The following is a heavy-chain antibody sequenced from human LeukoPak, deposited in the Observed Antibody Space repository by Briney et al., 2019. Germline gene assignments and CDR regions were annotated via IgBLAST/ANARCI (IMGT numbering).Heavy chain of an antibody. Sequence: GGSLRLSCAASGLSFSSYGMHWVRQAPGKGLEWVAVISYDGSNKYYADSVKGRFTISRDNSKNTLYLQMNSLRAEDTAVYYCAKDQSLSIAAAGTLDYWGQGTLVTVSS. CDR3: AKDQSLSIAAAGTLDY. D-gene: IGHD6-13*01. CDR1: GLSFSSYG. CDR2: ISYDGSNK. V-gene: IGHV3-30*18. J-gene: IGHJ4*02.